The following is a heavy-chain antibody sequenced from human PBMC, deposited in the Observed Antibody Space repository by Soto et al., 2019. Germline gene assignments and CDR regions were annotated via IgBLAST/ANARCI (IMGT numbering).Heavy chain of an antibody. Sequence: PGGSLRRSCEASGCTFSSYAMSWVRQAPGKGLEWVSPSTGSGGSTYYADSVKGRVTISRDNSTNTLYLQMNSLRAEDTAVYYCATDRMGRSGRLAAAGAFDYWGQGTLVNVSS. D-gene: IGHD6-13*01. CDR3: ATDRMGRSGRLAAAGAFDY. J-gene: IGHJ4*02. CDR2: STGSGGST. CDR1: GCTFSSYA. V-gene: IGHV3-23*01.